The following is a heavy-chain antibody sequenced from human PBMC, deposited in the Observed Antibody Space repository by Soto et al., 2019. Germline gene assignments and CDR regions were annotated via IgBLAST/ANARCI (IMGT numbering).Heavy chain of an antibody. CDR3: ATVAYIRYYFDY. J-gene: IGHJ4*02. CDR1: GYTLTELS. Sequence: ASVKVSCKVSGYTLTELSMHWVRQAPGKGLEWMGGFDPEDGETIYAQKFQGRVTMTEDTSTDTAYMELSSLRSEDTAVYYCATVAYIRYYFDYWGQGTLVTVSS. D-gene: IGHD2-21*01. V-gene: IGHV1-24*01. CDR2: FDPEDGET.